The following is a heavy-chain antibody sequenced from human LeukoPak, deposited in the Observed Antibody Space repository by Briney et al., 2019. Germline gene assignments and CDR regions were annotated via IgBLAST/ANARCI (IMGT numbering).Heavy chain of an antibody. V-gene: IGHV4-39*07. J-gene: IGHJ6*03. CDR3: ARDRGGSYFLYYYYMDV. D-gene: IGHD1-26*01. Sequence: SETLSLTCTVSGGSISSSSYYWGWIRQPPGEGLEWIGSIYYSGSTYYNPSLKSRVTISVDTSKNQFSLKLSSVTAADTAVYYCARDRGGSYFLYYYYMDVWGKGTTVTVSS. CDR2: IYYSGST. CDR1: GGSISSSSYY.